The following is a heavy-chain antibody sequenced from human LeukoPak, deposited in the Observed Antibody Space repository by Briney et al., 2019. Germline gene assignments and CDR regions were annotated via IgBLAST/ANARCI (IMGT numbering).Heavy chain of an antibody. D-gene: IGHD5-18*01. Sequence: ASVKVSCKASGYTLTELSMHWVRQAPGKGLEWMGGFDPEDGETIYAQKFQGRVTMTEDTSTDTAYMELSSLRSEDTAVYYCAPGGVDKAMVTGVYWGQGTQITVSS. CDR3: APGGVDKAMVTGVY. V-gene: IGHV1-24*01. J-gene: IGHJ4*02. CDR2: FDPEDGET. CDR1: GYTLTELS.